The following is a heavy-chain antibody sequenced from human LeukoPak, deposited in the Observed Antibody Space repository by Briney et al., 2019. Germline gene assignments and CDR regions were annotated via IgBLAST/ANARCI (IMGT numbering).Heavy chain of an antibody. CDR1: GGSFSGYY. CDR2: INHSGST. D-gene: IGHD6-13*01. CDR3: ARVGGSWPRDAFDI. J-gene: IGHJ3*02. V-gene: IGHV4-34*01. Sequence: SETLSLTCAVSGGSFSGYYWSWIRQPPGKGLEWIGEINHSGSTNYNPSLKSRVTISVDTSKNQFSLKLSSVTAADTAVYYCARVGGSWPRDAFDIWGQGTMVTVSS.